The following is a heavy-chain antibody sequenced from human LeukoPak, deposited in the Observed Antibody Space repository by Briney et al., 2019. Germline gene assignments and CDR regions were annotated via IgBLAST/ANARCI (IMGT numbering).Heavy chain of an antibody. V-gene: IGHV3-11*01. CDR2: ISNSGNTI. CDR1: VFTFGDYY. Sequence: PGGSLRLSCAASVFTFGDYYMSWIRQAPGKGLEWVSYISNSGNTIKEADSVKGRFTISRDNAKNSLFLQMKSLRAEDTAVYYCARYRVITNDYFDSWGQGTLVTVSS. CDR3: ARYRVITNDYFDS. D-gene: IGHD3-16*01. J-gene: IGHJ4*02.